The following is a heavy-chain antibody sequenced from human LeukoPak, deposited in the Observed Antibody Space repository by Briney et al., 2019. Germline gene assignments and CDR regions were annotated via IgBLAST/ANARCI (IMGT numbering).Heavy chain of an antibody. J-gene: IGHJ6*03. CDR2: IYYSGST. V-gene: IGHV4-39*07. CDR3: ARGTPEYSSSPLQSNYMDV. D-gene: IGHD6-6*01. CDR1: GGSISSSSYY. Sequence: SETLSLTCTVSGGSISSSSYYWGWIRQPPGKGLEWIGSIYYSGSTYYNPSLKSRVTISVDTSKNQFSLKLSSVTAADTAVYYCARGTPEYSSSPLQSNYMDVWGKGTTVTVSS.